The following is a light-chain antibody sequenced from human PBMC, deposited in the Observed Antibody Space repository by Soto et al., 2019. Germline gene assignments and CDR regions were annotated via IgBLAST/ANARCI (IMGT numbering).Light chain of an antibody. CDR3: SSYTSSRTYV. V-gene: IGLV2-14*01. CDR2: EVS. Sequence: QSALAQPASVSGSPGQSITISCTGTNSDVGYDYVSWYQQHPGKAPKLIIYEVSNRPSGVSNRFSGSKSGNKASLTISGLQAEDDADYYCSSYTSSRTYVFGTGNKVTVL. CDR1: NSDVGYDY. J-gene: IGLJ1*01.